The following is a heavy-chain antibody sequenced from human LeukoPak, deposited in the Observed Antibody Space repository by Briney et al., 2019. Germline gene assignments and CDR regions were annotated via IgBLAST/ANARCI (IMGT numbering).Heavy chain of an antibody. J-gene: IGHJ4*02. D-gene: IGHD3-22*01. CDR3: ARVGEDYYDSSGYDIDY. CDR1: GGSFSGYY. V-gene: IGHV4-34*01. Sequence: PSETLSLTCAVYGGSFSGYYWSWIRQPPGKGLEWIGEINHSGSTNYNPSLKSRATISVDTSKNQFSLKLSSVTAADTAVYYCARVGEDYYDSSGYDIDYWGQGTLVTVSS. CDR2: INHSGST.